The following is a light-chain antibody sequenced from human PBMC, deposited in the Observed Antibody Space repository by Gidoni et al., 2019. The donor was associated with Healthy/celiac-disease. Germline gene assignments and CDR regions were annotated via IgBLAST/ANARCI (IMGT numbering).Light chain of an antibody. CDR2: DVS. CDR1: SSDVGGYNY. CDR3: SSYTSSRYV. Sequence: QSALTQPASVSGSPGQSITISCTGTSSDVGGYNYVPWYQQHPGKAPKLMIYDVSNQPSGVSNRFSGSKSGNTASLTISGLQAEDEADYYCSSYTSSRYVFGTGTKVTVL. V-gene: IGLV2-14*03. J-gene: IGLJ1*01.